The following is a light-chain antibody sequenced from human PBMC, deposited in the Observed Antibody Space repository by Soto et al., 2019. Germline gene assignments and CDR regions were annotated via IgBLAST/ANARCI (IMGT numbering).Light chain of an antibody. CDR2: AAS. Sequence: DIPLTQSPSFLSASVGDIVTITCGASQGIRAFLAWYQQKPGKAPKLLIYAASTLQTGVPTRFSGIASGTEFTLIISNLQPADFATYYCQQFNVYPLTFGGGTKVEIK. V-gene: IGKV1-9*01. CDR3: QQFNVYPLT. J-gene: IGKJ4*01. CDR1: QGIRAF.